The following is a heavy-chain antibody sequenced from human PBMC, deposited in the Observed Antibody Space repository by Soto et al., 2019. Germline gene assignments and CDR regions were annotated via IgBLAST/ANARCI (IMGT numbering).Heavy chain of an antibody. CDR3: ANRVSGWYWVDY. J-gene: IGHJ4*02. V-gene: IGHV3-23*01. CDR2: ITGSGGST. D-gene: IGHD6-19*01. Sequence: EVQLLESGGGLVQPGGSLRLSCAASGFTFSSYAMSWVRQAPGKGLEWVSAITGSGGSTSYADSVKGRFTISRDNSKNTLYLQLNSLRAEDTAVYYCANRVSGWYWVDYWGQGTLVTVSS. CDR1: GFTFSSYA.